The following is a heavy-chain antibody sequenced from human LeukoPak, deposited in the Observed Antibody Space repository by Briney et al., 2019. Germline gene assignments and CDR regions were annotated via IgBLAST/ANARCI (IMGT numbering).Heavy chain of an antibody. Sequence: GGSLRLSCTASGFTFGDYAMTRVRQAPGKGLEWVGFIRSNLYGGAPEYAASVKGRFTISRDDSNSIAYLEMDSLKTDDTAVYYCTRDQTPYYWGQGTLVTVSS. CDR2: IRSNLYGGAP. J-gene: IGHJ4*02. CDR3: TRDQTPYY. V-gene: IGHV3-49*04. CDR1: GFTFGDYA.